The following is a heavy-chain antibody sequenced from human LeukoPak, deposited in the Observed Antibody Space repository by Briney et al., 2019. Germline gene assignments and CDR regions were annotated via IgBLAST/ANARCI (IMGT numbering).Heavy chain of an antibody. D-gene: IGHD4/OR15-4a*01. CDR2: INHSGST. J-gene: IGHJ4*02. V-gene: IGHV4-34*01. CDR3: ARARGGGFAMVPHWD. CDR1: GGSFSGYY. Sequence: SETLSLTCAVYGGSFSGYYWSWIRQPPGKGLEWIGEINHSGSTNYNPSLKSRVTISVDTSKNQFSLKLSSVTAADTAVYYCARARGGGFAMVPHWDWGQGTLVTVSS.